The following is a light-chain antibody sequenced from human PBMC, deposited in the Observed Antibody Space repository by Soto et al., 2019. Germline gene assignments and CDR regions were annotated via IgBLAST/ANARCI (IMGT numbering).Light chain of an antibody. CDR1: QNITTW. V-gene: IGKV1-12*01. Sequence: DIQMIQSPSSVSASVGDRVTVTCRASQNITTWLTWYQQTPGKAPHLLIYGASTLQRGDPSRFSGSGSGTEFTLTITSLQPEDFATYYCQQGSRFPFTFGPGT. J-gene: IGKJ3*01. CDR2: GAS. CDR3: QQGSRFPFT.